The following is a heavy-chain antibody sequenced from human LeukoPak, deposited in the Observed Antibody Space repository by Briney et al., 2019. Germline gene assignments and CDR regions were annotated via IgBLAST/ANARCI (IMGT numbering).Heavy chain of an antibody. Sequence: PSETLSLTCTVSGGSISSYYWNWIRQPPGKGLEWIGYISDSGSTNYNPSLESRVTISVDTSKNQFSLKLSSVTAADTAVYYCARRNRDGSGSSWFDPWGQGTLVTVSS. CDR1: GGSISSYY. J-gene: IGHJ5*02. V-gene: IGHV4-59*08. CDR2: ISDSGST. CDR3: ARRNRDGSGSSWFDP. D-gene: IGHD3-10*01.